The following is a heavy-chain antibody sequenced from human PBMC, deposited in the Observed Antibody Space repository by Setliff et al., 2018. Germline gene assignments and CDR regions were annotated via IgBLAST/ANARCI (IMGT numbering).Heavy chain of an antibody. CDR2: ISAHNGYI. J-gene: IGHJ5*02. D-gene: IGHD2-2*01. CDR1: GYTFSNYG. CDR3: ARDHATVVAPPTSTLFDP. Sequence: ASVKVSCKASGYTFSNYGISWVRQAPGQGLEWMGWISAHNGYIVYAQKLQGRVTMTTDTSANTAYVELRSLRSDDTAVYYCARDHATVVAPPTSTLFDPWGQGTLVTVSS. V-gene: IGHV1-18*01.